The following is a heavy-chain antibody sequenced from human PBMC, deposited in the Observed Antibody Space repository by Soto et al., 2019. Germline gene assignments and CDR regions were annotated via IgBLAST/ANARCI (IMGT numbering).Heavy chain of an antibody. CDR1: GGSISSVC. J-gene: IGHJ5*02. CDR2: IYYGGSI. V-gene: IGHV4-59*01. Sequence: SETLCLTCSVSGGSISSVCWTWIRQPPGKGLEWIGYIYYGGSINYNPSLKSRVIISVDTAKNQFSLRLSSVSAADTAVYYCTGAYYDVSGYSLDPWGQGTSVT. D-gene: IGHD3-22*01. CDR3: TGAYYDVSGYSLDP.